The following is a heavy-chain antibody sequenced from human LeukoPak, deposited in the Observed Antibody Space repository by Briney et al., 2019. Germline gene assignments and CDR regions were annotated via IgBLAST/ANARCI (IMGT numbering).Heavy chain of an antibody. J-gene: IGHJ6*04. CDR1: GGSISSGGYY. CDR2: IYHSGTT. Sequence: SETLSLTCTVSGGSISSGGYYWSWIRQPPGKGLEWIGSIYHSGTTYYNPSLKSRVTISVDRSKNQFSLKLSSVTAADTAVYYCASGITIFAPLDVWGKGTTVTVSS. CDR3: ASGITIFAPLDV. V-gene: IGHV4-30-2*01. D-gene: IGHD3-3*01.